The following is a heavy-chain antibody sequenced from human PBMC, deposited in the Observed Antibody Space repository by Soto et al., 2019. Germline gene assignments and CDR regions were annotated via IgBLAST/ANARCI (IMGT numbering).Heavy chain of an antibody. CDR1: GYTFTSYG. D-gene: IGHD3-16*01. CDR3: ASETYCLGGGRDYYYYYMDV. V-gene: IGHV1-18*01. J-gene: IGHJ6*03. Sequence: GASVKVSCKASGYTFTSYGISWVRQAPGQGLEWMGWISAYNGNTNYAQKLQGRVTMTTDTSTSTAYMELRSLRSDDTAVYYCASETYCLGGGRDYYYYYMDVWGKGTTVTVSS. CDR2: ISAYNGNT.